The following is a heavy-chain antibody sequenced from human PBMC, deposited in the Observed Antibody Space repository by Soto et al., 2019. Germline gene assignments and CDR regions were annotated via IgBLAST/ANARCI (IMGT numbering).Heavy chain of an antibody. CDR2: ISAYNGNT. J-gene: IGHJ5*02. V-gene: IGHV1-18*01. D-gene: IGHD6-6*01. Sequence: ASVKVSCKASGYTFTNYGITWVRQAPGQGLEWMGWISAYNGNTNYAQKLQGRVTMTTDTSTSTAYMELRSLRSDDTAVYYCARIGIAARRVDLDPWGQGTLVTVSS. CDR1: GYTFTNYG. CDR3: ARIGIAARRVDLDP.